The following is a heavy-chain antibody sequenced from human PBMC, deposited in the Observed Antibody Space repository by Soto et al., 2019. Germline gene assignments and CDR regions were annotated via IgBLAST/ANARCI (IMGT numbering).Heavy chain of an antibody. CDR1: GFNFNSYT. Sequence: EVQLVESGGGLVKPGGSLRLSCAASGFNFNSYTINWVRQAPGKRLEWLSSISSSGYIFSTDSVRGRFTISRDNAKNSGYLQINSLRAEDTAVYFGARDCSGGSCYPGMDVWGQGTTVTVSS. V-gene: IGHV3-21*01. CDR2: ISSSGYI. J-gene: IGHJ6*02. CDR3: ARDCSGGSCYPGMDV. D-gene: IGHD2-15*01.